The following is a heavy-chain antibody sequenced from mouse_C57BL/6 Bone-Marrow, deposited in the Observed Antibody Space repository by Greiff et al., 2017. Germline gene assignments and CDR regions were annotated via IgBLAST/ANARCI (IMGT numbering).Heavy chain of an antibody. J-gene: IGHJ2*01. CDR3: AREWDYFDY. V-gene: IGHV1-80*01. CDR2: LYPGDGDT. Sequence: VHLVESGAELVKPGASVKISCKVSGYAFSTYWMNWVKQRPGKGLEWIGQLYPGDGDTNYNGKFKGKATLTADKSSSTAYMQLSSLTSEDAAVYFCAREWDYFDYWGQGTTLTVSS. CDR1: GYAFSTYW. D-gene: IGHD1-3*01.